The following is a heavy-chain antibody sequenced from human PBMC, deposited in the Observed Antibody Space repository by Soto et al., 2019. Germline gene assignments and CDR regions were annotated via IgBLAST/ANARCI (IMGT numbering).Heavy chain of an antibody. D-gene: IGHD3-10*01. CDR3: ARGRVRSFITMVRGVINCFDY. V-gene: IGHV3-7*01. J-gene: IGHJ4*02. CDR2: IKQDGSEK. Sequence: GGSLRLSCAASGFTFSSYWMSWVRQAPGKGLEWVANIKQDGSEKYYVDSVKGRFTISRDNAKNSLYLQTNSLRAEDTAVYYCARGRVRSFITMVRGVINCFDYWGQGTLVTVSS. CDR1: GFTFSSYW.